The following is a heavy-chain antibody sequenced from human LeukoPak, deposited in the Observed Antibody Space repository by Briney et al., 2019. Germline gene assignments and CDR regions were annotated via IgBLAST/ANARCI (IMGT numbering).Heavy chain of an antibody. D-gene: IGHD3-22*01. Sequence: SQTLSLTCTVSGGTISSGGYYWSWIRQHPGKGLEWIAYIYYSGSTEYNPSLKSRVTISVVTSNNQFSLKLSSVTAADTAVYYCARVPHDSSGYGYFDYWGQGTLVTVSS. V-gene: IGHV4-31*03. CDR1: GGTISSGGYY. CDR3: ARVPHDSSGYGYFDY. J-gene: IGHJ4*02. CDR2: IYYSGST.